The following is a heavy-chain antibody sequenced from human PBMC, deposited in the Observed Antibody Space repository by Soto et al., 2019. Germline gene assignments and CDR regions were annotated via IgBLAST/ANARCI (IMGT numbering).Heavy chain of an antibody. CDR3: GSCSDDGMDV. V-gene: IGHV3-33*01. Sequence: QVQLVESGGGVVQPGRSLRLSCAASGFTFSSYGMHWVRQAPGKGLEWVAVIWYDGSNKYYADSVKGRFTISRDNSKNALYLQMNSLRAEDTAVYYCGSCSDDGMDVWGQGTTVTVSS. D-gene: IGHD3-10*01. CDR1: GFTFSSYG. J-gene: IGHJ6*02. CDR2: IWYDGSNK.